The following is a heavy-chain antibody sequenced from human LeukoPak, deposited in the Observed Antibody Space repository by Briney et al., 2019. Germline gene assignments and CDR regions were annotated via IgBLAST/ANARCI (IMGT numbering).Heavy chain of an antibody. CDR2: INPNSGGT. Sequence: ASVKVSCKASGYTFTGYYMHWVRQAPGQGLEWMGWINPNSGGTNYAQKFQGRVTMTRDTSISTAYMGLSRLRSDDTAVYYCARKRAYGSGSYYIGYWGQGTLVTVSS. V-gene: IGHV1-2*02. J-gene: IGHJ4*02. CDR1: GYTFTGYY. D-gene: IGHD3-10*01. CDR3: ARKRAYGSGSYYIGY.